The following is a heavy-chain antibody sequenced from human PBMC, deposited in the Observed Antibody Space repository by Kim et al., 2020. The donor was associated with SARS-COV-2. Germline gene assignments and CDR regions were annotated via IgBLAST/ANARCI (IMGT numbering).Heavy chain of an antibody. CDR2: ISWNSGGI. V-gene: IGHV3-9*01. D-gene: IGHD6-13*01. Sequence: GGSLRLSCRTSGFKFGDSAMHWVRQVPGKDLEWVAGISWNSGGIDYADAVKGRFTISRDNAKSSLYLQMNSLRHDDTAVYYCAKYQRSSWGRYDNNGMDV. J-gene: IGHJ6*01. CDR3: AKYQRSSWGRYDNNGMDV. CDR1: GFKFGDSA.